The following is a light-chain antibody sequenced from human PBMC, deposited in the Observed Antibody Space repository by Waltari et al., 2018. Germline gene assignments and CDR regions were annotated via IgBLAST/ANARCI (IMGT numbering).Light chain of an antibody. Sequence: EIVLTQSPATLSLSPGERASLSCRASQSISSSLAWYQQNPGQAPRLLIYDASTRATGNPARFSGSGSGTDFTLIISSLEPEDFAVYYCQHRGHWPPEATFGPGTKVDIK. V-gene: IGKV3-11*01. CDR1: QSISSS. J-gene: IGKJ3*01. CDR2: DAS. CDR3: QHRGHWPPEAT.